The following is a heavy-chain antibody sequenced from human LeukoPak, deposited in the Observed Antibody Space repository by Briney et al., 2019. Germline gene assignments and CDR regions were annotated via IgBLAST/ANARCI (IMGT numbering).Heavy chain of an antibody. V-gene: IGHV5-51*01. D-gene: IGHD2-2*01. CDR3: ARQAGQYQLLSGIDY. CDR2: IYPGDSDT. CDR1: GYSFTSYW. J-gene: IGHJ4*02. Sequence: GESLKISCKGSGYSFTSYWIGWVRQIPGKGLEWMGIIYPGDSDTRYSPSFQGQVTISADKSISTAYLQWSSLKASDTAMYYCARQAGQYQLLSGIDYWGQGTLVTVSS.